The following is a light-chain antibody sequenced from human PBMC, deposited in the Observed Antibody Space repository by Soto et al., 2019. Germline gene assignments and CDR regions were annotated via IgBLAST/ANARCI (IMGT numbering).Light chain of an antibody. CDR1: SGNSNYK. V-gene: IGLV9-49*01. Sequence: QSVLTQPPSASASLGASVTLTCTLSSGNSNYKVDWYQQRPGKGPRFVMRVGTGGIVGSKGDGIPDRFSVLGSGLNRYLTIKNIQEEDESDYHCGADHGSGSKFVRVFGGGTKLTVL. J-gene: IGLJ3*02. CDR3: GADHGSGSKFVRV. CDR2: VGTGGIVG.